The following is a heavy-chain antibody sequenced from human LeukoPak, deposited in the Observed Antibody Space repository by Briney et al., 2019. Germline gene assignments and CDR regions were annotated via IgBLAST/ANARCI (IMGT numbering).Heavy chain of an antibody. CDR3: AAIVVVPAAIDY. Sequence: PSQTLSLTCTVSGGSISSDAYCWSWIRQHPGKGLEWIGYISYGGSTYYNPPLKSRVTISVDTSKNQFSLKLSSVTAADTAVYYCAAIVVVPAAIDYWGQGTLVTVSS. J-gene: IGHJ4*02. CDR2: ISYGGST. D-gene: IGHD2-2*01. CDR1: GGSISSDAYC. V-gene: IGHV4-31*03.